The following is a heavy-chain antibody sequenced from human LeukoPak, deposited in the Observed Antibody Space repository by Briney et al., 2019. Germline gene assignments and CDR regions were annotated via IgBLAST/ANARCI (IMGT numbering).Heavy chain of an antibody. V-gene: IGHV1-18*04. CDR3: ARHRRLSVDIAMAPFDY. J-gene: IGHJ4*02. Sequence: ASVKVSCKASGYTFTIYGITWVRQAPGQGLEWMGWISTHTGDANYAQKLQARVTMTTDTSTSTAYMELRSLRSDDTAVYYCARHRRLSVDIAMAPFDYWGQGTLVTVSS. CDR2: ISTHTGDA. CDR1: GYTFTIYG. D-gene: IGHD5-18*01.